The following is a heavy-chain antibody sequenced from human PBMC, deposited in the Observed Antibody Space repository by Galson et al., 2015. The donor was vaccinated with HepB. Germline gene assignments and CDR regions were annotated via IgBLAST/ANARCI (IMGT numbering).Heavy chain of an antibody. J-gene: IGHJ5*01. Sequence: SVKVSCKASGYTFTSYVINWVRQAPGQGLEWLGWISANNGNTHYAQKVQGRVTMTTDTYTTTAYMELRSLRSDDTAVYFCARGATRAGTYYDFWSGYNNWFDSWGQGTLVTVSS. D-gene: IGHD3-3*01. CDR1: GYTFTSYV. CDR3: ARGATRAGTYYDFWSGYNNWFDS. CDR2: ISANNGNT. V-gene: IGHV1-18*01.